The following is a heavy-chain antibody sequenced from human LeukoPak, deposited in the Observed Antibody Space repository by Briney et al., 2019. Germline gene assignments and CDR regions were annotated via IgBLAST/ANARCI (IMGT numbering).Heavy chain of an antibody. J-gene: IGHJ6*02. CDR3: ARLRDMATTSRYYYGMDV. D-gene: IGHD5-12*01. V-gene: IGHV4-34*01. CDR2: INHSGST. CDR1: GGSFSGYY. Sequence: EASETLSLTCAVYGGSFSGYYWSWIRQPPGKGLEWIGEINHSGSTNYNPSLKSRVTISVDTSKNQFSLKLSSVTAADTAVYYCARLRDMATTSRYYYGMDVWGQGTTVTVSS.